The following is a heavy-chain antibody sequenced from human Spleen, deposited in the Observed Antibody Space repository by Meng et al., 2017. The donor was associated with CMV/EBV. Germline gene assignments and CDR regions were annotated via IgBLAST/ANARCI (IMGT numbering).Heavy chain of an antibody. CDR3: AKDLIVVVPAANNWFDP. Sequence: GESLKISCAASGFTFSSYWMHWVRQAPGKGLVWVSRINSDGSSTSYADSVKGRFTISRDNAKNTLYLQMNSLRAEDTAVYYCAKDLIVVVPAANNWFDPWGQGTLVTVSS. CDR2: INSDGSST. CDR1: GFTFSSYW. V-gene: IGHV3-74*01. D-gene: IGHD2-2*01. J-gene: IGHJ5*02.